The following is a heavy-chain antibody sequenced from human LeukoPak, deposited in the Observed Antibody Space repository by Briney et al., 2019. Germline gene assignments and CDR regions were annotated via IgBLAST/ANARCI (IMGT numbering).Heavy chain of an antibody. CDR3: ARVVVRDANNYKDC. D-gene: IGHD5-24*01. J-gene: IGHJ4*02. CDR2: IHPNSGGT. CDR1: GYTFTGYY. Sequence: GASVKVSCKASGYTFTGYYLHWVRQAPGQGLEWMGWIHPNSGGTNYAQKFQGRVTMTRDTSISTAYLDLSRLRSDDTAVYYCARVVVRDANNYKDCWGQGTLVTVSS. V-gene: IGHV1-2*02.